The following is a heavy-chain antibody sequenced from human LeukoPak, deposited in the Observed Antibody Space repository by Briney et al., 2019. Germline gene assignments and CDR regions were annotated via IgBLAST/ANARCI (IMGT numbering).Heavy chain of an antibody. V-gene: IGHV3-74*03. CDR2: ISPDGSTT. CDR3: AGSPTVDAAFDI. Sequence: GGSLRLSCAASGFTSSRYWMHWVGQAPGKGLMWVSRISPDGSTTLYADSVKGRFTISRDNSRNTLALQMNSLRAEDTAVYYCAGSPTVDAAFDIWGQGTMVTVSS. J-gene: IGHJ3*02. D-gene: IGHD4-23*01. CDR1: GFTSSRYW.